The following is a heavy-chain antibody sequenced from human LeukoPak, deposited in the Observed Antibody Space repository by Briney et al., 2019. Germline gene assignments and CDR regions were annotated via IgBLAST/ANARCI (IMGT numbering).Heavy chain of an antibody. CDR1: GGSMSSSSYY. CDR2: IYHSGHS. Sequence: SETLSLTCTVSGGSMSSSSYYWGWIRQPPGKGLEWIGSIYHSGHSDYNPSLKSRATISVDTSKNQFSLKLSSVTAADTAVYYCARASFGDPWDWFDPWGQGTLVTVSS. CDR3: ARASFGDPWDWFDP. D-gene: IGHD3-10*01. V-gene: IGHV4-39*07. J-gene: IGHJ5*02.